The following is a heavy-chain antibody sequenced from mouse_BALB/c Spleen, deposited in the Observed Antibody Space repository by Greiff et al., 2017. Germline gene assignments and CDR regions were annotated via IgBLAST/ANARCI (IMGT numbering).Heavy chain of an antibody. CDR3: ARDYYGSSRDWYFDV. CDR1: GFSLTSYG. Sequence: LVESGPGLVQPSQSLSITCPVSGFSLTSYGVHWVRQSPGKGLEWLGVIWSGGSTDYNAAFISRLSISKDNSKSQVFFKMNSLQANDTAIYYCARDYYGSSRDWYFDVWGAGTTVTVSS. V-gene: IGHV2-2*02. CDR2: IWSGGST. J-gene: IGHJ1*01. D-gene: IGHD1-1*01.